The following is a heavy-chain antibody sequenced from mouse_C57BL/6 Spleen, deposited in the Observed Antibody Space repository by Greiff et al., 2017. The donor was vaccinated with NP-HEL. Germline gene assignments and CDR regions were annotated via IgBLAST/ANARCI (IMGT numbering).Heavy chain of an antibody. J-gene: IGHJ2*01. CDR1: GYSFTSYY. CDR3: ARSNYFDY. Sequence: QVHVKQSGPELVKPGASVKISCKASGYSFTSYYIHWVKQRPGQGLEWIGWIYPGSGNTKYNEKFKGKATLTADTSSSTAYMQLSSLTSEDSAVYYCARSNYFDYWGQGTTLTVSS. CDR2: IYPGSGNT. V-gene: IGHV1-66*01.